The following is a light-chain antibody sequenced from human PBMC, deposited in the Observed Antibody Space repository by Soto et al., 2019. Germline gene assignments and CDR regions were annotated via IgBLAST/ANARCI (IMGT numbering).Light chain of an antibody. CDR2: GAS. CDR3: QLSGSSSGWT. CDR1: QSVSSSY. J-gene: IGKJ1*01. V-gene: IGKV3-20*01. Sequence: EIVLTQSPGTLSLSRGERATLSCRASQSVSSSYLAWYQQKPGQAPRLLIYGASNRATGIPDRFSGSGSGIDFTLTISRLEPVDFVVYYCQLSGSSSGWTFGQGTKVEIK.